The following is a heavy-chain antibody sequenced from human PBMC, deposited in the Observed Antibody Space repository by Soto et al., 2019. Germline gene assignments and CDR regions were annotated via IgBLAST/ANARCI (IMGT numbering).Heavy chain of an antibody. D-gene: IGHD3-10*01. V-gene: IGHV1-8*01. CDR3: ARGPGDLGYFDY. CDR2: MNPYNGNT. J-gene: IGHJ4*02. Sequence: QVPLVQSGAEVKKPGASVKVSCRASGYTFTNYIINWVRQAPGQGLEGMGWMNPYNGNTGYAQTFQGRVTMTRNTSINTAYMELSSLTFEDTAVYYCARGPGDLGYFDYWGQGALVTVSS. CDR1: GYTFTNYI.